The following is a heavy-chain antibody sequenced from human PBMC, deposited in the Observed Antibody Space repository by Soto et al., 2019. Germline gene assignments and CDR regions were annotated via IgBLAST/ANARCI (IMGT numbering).Heavy chain of an antibody. Sequence: GASVKVSCKASGYTFTGYYMHWVRQAPGQGLEWMGWINPNSGGTNYAQKFKGRVTMTRDTSISTAYMELSRLRSDDTAVYYCAREKKRYDFWSASPLYYYYGMDVWGQGTTVPVSS. D-gene: IGHD3-3*01. CDR3: AREKKRYDFWSASPLYYYYGMDV. V-gene: IGHV1-2*02. CDR2: INPNSGGT. J-gene: IGHJ6*02. CDR1: GYTFTGYY.